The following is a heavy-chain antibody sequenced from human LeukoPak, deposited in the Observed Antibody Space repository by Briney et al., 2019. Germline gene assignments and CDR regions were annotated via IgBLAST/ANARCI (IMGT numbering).Heavy chain of an antibody. CDR3: ARSRYCSDGVCYYTFDY. CDR1: GFTFSSYA. V-gene: IGHV3-23*01. Sequence: PGGSLRLSCAASGFTFSSYAMSWVRQAPGKGLEWVSAISGSGGSTYYADSVKGRFTISRDNSKNTLYLQMDSLRPEDTAVYYCARSRYCSDGVCYYTFDYWGQGTLVTVSS. CDR2: ISGSGGST. D-gene: IGHD2-8*01. J-gene: IGHJ4*02.